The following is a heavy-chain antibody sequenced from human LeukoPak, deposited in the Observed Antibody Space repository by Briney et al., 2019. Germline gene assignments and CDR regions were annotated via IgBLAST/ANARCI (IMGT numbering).Heavy chain of an antibody. CDR2: ISGSGGST. Sequence: GGSLRLSCAASGFTLSSYAMSWVLQAPGKGLEWVSAISGSGGSTYYADSVKGRFTISRDNSKNTLYLQMNSLRAEDTAVYYCAKATIGEVYCSSTSCYLYYFDYWGQGTLVTVSS. CDR1: GFTLSSYA. D-gene: IGHD2-2*01. J-gene: IGHJ4*02. V-gene: IGHV3-23*01. CDR3: AKATIGEVYCSSTSCYLYYFDY.